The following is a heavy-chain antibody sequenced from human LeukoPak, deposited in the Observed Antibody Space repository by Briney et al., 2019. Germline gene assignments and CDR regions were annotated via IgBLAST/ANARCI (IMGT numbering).Heavy chain of an antibody. V-gene: IGHV3-9*01. CDR2: ISWNSGSI. CDR3: ARDVARDVSCYTA. J-gene: IGHJ4*02. CDR1: GFTFDDYA. Sequence: GRSLRLSCAASGFTFDDYAMHWVRQAPGKGLEWVSGISWNSGSIGYADSVKGRFTISRDNAKNLVYLQMNSLRAEDTAVYHCARDVARDVSCYTAWGQGTLVTVSS. D-gene: IGHD2-2*02.